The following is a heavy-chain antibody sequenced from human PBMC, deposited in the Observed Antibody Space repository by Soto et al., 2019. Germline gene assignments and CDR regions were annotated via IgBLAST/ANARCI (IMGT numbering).Heavy chain of an antibody. Sequence: ASVKVAWKGAGYGFSSYGISWVRQAPGQGLEWMGWISAYNGNTNYAQKLQGRVTMTTDTSTSTAYMELRSLRSDDTAVYYCARDPFKAAAGINWFDPWGQGTLVTVSS. J-gene: IGHJ5*02. D-gene: IGHD6-13*01. CDR3: ARDPFKAAAGINWFDP. CDR2: ISAYNGNT. V-gene: IGHV1-18*01. CDR1: GYGFSSYG.